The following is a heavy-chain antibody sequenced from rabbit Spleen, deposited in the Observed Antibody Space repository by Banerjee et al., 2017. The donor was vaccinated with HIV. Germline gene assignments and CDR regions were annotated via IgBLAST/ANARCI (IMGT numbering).Heavy chain of an antibody. Sequence: QEQLVESGGGLVQPEGSLTLTCKASGIDFSSSYYMCWVRQAPGKGPEWIACIGTGSSDNTYYASWAKGRFTISKTSSTSVTLQMTSLTAADTATYFCARANNIYGSRNYYYISGYFNFWGPGTLVTVS. CDR3: ARANNIYGSRNYYYISGYFNF. D-gene: IGHD1-1*01. CDR1: GIDFSSSYY. CDR2: IGTGSSDNT. J-gene: IGHJ4*01. V-gene: IGHV1S45*01.